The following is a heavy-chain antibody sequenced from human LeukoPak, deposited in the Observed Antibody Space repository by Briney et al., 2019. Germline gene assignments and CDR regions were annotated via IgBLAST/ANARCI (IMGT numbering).Heavy chain of an antibody. J-gene: IGHJ4*02. D-gene: IGHD4-11*01. CDR2: IWSDGTNR. V-gene: IGHV3-33*03. CDR3: AKDAQRGFDYSNSLEY. CDR1: GFTFNHYG. Sequence: GGSLRLSCAATGFTFNHYGMHWVRPAPGKGLEGVAVIWSDGTNRFYSDSVKGRFTISRDDAGKTVYLHMSSLRPEDTGVYYCAKDAQRGFDYSNSLEYWGEGTPVTVST.